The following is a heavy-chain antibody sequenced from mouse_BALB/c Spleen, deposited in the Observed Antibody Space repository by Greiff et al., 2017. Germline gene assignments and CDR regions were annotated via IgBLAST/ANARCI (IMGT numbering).Heavy chain of an antibody. V-gene: IGHV2-9*02. CDR1: GFSLTSYG. J-gene: IGHJ4*01. CDR3: AREKTMITTKAMDY. Sequence: VQLQQSGPGLVAPSQSLSITCTVSGFSLTSYGVHWVRQPPGKGLEWLGVIWAGGSTNYNSALMSRLSISKDNSKSQVFLKMNSLQTDDTAMYYCAREKTMITTKAMDYWGQGTSVTVSS. CDR2: IWAGGST. D-gene: IGHD2-4*01.